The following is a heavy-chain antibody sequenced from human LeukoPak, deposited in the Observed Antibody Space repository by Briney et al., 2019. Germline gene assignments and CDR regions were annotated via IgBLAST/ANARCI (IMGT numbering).Heavy chain of an antibody. CDR2: IYYSGTT. CDR1: GVSISTYY. V-gene: IGHV4-59*08. Sequence: SETLSLTCTVSGVSISTYYWSWIRQPPGKGLEWIGYIYYSGTTNYNPSLKSRVTISIDTSKNQFSLKLTSVTAADTAVYYCASVRRGFGESSKYYAYYYMGVWGKGTTVTISS. CDR3: ASVRRGFGESSKYYAYYYMGV. D-gene: IGHD3-10*01. J-gene: IGHJ6*03.